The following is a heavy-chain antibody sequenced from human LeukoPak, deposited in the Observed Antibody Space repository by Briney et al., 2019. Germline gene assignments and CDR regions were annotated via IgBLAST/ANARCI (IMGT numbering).Heavy chain of an antibody. J-gene: IGHJ6*03. D-gene: IGHD3-3*02. CDR3: ARAFYPGYYSYMAV. V-gene: IGHV4-61*02. CDR2: ISPSGST. Sequence: SETLSLTCTVSGGSINGGNYYWTWLRQPAGKGLEWIGRISPSGSTNYNPSLKSRVTISVDTSKNQFSLKLSSVTAADTAAYYCARAFYPGYYSYMAVWGKGTTVTVSS. CDR1: GGSINGGNYY.